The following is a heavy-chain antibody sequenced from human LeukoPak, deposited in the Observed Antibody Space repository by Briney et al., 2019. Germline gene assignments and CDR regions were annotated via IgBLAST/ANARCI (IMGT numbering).Heavy chain of an antibody. J-gene: IGHJ6*03. CDR1: GFTFSSYA. V-gene: IGHV3-30-3*01. CDR3: ARGPRYYYYMDV. Sequence: GGSLRLSCAASGFTFSSYAMHWVRQAPGKGLEWVAVISYDGSNKYYADSVKGRFTISRDNSKNTLYLQMNSLRAEDTAVYYCARGPRYYYYMDVWGKGTTVTVSS. CDR2: ISYDGSNK.